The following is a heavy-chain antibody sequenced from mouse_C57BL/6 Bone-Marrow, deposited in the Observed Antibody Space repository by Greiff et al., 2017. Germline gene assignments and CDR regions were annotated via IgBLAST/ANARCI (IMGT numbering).Heavy chain of an antibody. Sequence: VQLQQPGAELVKPGASVKMSCKASGYTFTSYWITWVKQRPGQGLEWIGDIYPGSGSTKYNEKFKSKATLTVDTSSSTAYMQLSSLTSEDSAVYYCASPLYYGSSYGFAYWGQGTLVTVSA. CDR3: ASPLYYGSSYGFAY. CDR1: GYTFTSYW. CDR2: IYPGSGST. J-gene: IGHJ3*01. V-gene: IGHV1-55*01. D-gene: IGHD1-1*01.